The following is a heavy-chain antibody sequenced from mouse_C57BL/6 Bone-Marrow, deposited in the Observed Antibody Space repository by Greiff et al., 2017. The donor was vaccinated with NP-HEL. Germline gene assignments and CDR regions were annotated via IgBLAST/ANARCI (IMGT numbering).Heavy chain of an antibody. CDR2: IYPGDGDT. CDR3: APTFFDY. J-gene: IGHJ2*01. CDR1: GYAFSSYW. D-gene: IGHD1-1*01. V-gene: IGHV1-80*01. Sequence: VQLQESGAELVKPGASVKISCKASGYAFSSYWMKWVKQRPGKGLEWIGQIYPGDGDTNYNGKFKGKATLTADKSSSTAYMQLSSLTSEDSAVYCCAPTFFDYWGQGTTLTVSS.